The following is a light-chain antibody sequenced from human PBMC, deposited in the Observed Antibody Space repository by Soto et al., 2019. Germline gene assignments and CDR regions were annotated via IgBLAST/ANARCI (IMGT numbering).Light chain of an antibody. V-gene: IGKV3-15*01. J-gene: IGKJ2*01. CDR1: QSVGRN. CDR3: QQYNNWPYT. Sequence: EIVMTQSPVALSVSPGERAALSCRASQSVGRNFAWYQQRPGQAPRVLIYGTSTRGTGAAARFSGSGSGTDFTLPISSLQSEDFAVYYCQQYNNWPYTFGQGTRLEIK. CDR2: GTS.